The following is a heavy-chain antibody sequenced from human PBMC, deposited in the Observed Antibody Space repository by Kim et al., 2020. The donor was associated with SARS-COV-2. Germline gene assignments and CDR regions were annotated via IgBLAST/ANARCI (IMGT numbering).Heavy chain of an antibody. CDR1: GGSISSGGYY. Sequence: SETLSLTCTVSGGSISSGGYYWSWIRQHPGKGLEWIGYIYYSGSTYYNPSLKSRVTISVDTSKNQFSLKLSSVTAADTAVYYCARAPRYCTNGVCYHYYYYGMDVWGQGTTVTVSS. CDR2: IYYSGST. CDR3: ARAPRYCTNGVCYHYYYYGMDV. J-gene: IGHJ6*02. V-gene: IGHV4-31*03. D-gene: IGHD2-8*01.